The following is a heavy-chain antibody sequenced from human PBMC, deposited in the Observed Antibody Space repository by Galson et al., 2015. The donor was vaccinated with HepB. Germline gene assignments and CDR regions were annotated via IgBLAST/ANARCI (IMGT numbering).Heavy chain of an antibody. CDR1: GFTFSSYV. J-gene: IGHJ4*02. V-gene: IGHV3-23*01. CDR2: ISGSGGST. D-gene: IGHD6-13*01. Sequence: SLRLSCAASGFTFSSYVMSWVRQAPGKGLEWVSAISGSGGSTYYADSVKGRFTISRDNSKNTLYLQMNSLRAEDTAVYYCAKSSASSWYYFDYWGQGTLVTVSS. CDR3: AKSSASSWYYFDY.